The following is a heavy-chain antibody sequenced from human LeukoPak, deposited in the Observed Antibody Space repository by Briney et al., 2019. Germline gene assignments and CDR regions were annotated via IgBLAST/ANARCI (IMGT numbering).Heavy chain of an antibody. J-gene: IGHJ4*02. Sequence: GRSLRLSCAASGFTFSSYAMSWVRQAPGKGLEWVSAISGSGGSTYYADSVKGRFTISRDNSKNTLYLQMNSLRAEDTAVYYCAKGVTTGTTLIGVDYWGQGTLVTVSS. CDR1: GFTFSSYA. D-gene: IGHD1-1*01. V-gene: IGHV3-23*01. CDR3: AKGVTTGTTLIGVDY. CDR2: ISGSGGST.